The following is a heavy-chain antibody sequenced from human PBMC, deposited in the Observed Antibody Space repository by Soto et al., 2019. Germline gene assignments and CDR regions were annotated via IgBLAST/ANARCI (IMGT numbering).Heavy chain of an antibody. Sequence: EVQLLESGGGLVQPGGSLRLSCAASGFTFSSYAMSWVRQVPGKGREWVSTISGSGGSTYLADSVKGRFTISRDNSKNTRYLQMNSLRAEDTAVYSCARVWERTVTTRNYFYGMDVWGQGTTVTVSS. CDR2: ISGSGGST. J-gene: IGHJ6*02. D-gene: IGHD4-17*01. CDR3: ARVWERTVTTRNYFYGMDV. V-gene: IGHV3-23*01. CDR1: GFTFSSYA.